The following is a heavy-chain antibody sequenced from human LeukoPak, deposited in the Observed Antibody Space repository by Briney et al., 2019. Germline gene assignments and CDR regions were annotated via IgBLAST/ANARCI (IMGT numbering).Heavy chain of an antibody. V-gene: IGHV4-39*01. CDR2: ISYSGST. D-gene: IGHD6-13*01. J-gene: IGHJ6*02. CDR1: GGSISSSSYY. CDR3: ARHPAAVATGAYSGMDV. Sequence: SETLSLTCTVSGGSISSSSYYWGWTRQPPGKGLEWIATISYSGSTSYNPSLKSRVIVSVDTSKNQFSLNLYSVTAADTAVYYCARHPAAVATGAYSGMDVWGQGTTVTVSS.